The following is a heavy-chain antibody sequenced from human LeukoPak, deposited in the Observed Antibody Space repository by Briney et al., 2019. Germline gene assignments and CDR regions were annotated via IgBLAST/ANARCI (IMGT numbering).Heavy chain of an antibody. Sequence: PSETLSLTCTVSGVSISSYYWSWIRQPPGKGLEWIGYIYYSGSANYNPSLKSRLTISVDTSKNQFSLTLSSVTAADTAVYYCARVDRSSWPFYFDYWGQGILVTVSS. CDR2: IYYSGSA. V-gene: IGHV4-59*01. D-gene: IGHD6-13*01. CDR3: ARVDRSSWPFYFDY. J-gene: IGHJ4*02. CDR1: GVSISSYY.